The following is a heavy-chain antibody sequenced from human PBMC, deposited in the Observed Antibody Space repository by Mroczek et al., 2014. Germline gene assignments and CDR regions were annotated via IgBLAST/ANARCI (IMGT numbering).Heavy chain of an antibody. V-gene: IGHV3-30*18. J-gene: IGHJ3*02. Sequence: QVQLVESGGGVVQPGRSLRLSCAASGFTFSSYGMHWVRQAPGKGLEWVAVISYDGSNKYYADSVKGRFTISRDNSKNTLYLQMNSLRAEDTAVYYCAKEVPGSLAFDIWGQGTMVTVSS. CDR2: ISYDGSNK. D-gene: IGHD2-15*01. CDR3: AKEVPGSLAFDI. CDR1: GFTFSSYG.